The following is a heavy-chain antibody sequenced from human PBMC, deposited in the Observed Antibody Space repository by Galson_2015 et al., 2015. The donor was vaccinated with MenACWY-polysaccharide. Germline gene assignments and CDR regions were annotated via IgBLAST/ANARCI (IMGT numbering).Heavy chain of an antibody. D-gene: IGHD3-10*01. Sequence: SLRLSCAASGFTFSSYAMSWVRQAPGRGLEWVSAISGSGGSTYYADSVKGRFTISRDNSKNTLYLQMSSLRAEDTAVYYCAKVPGGITMVRGVVTAYYYGMGVWGQGTTVTVSS. CDR1: GFTFSSYA. J-gene: IGHJ6*02. CDR3: AKVPGGITMVRGVVTAYYYGMGV. CDR2: ISGSGGST. V-gene: IGHV3-23*01.